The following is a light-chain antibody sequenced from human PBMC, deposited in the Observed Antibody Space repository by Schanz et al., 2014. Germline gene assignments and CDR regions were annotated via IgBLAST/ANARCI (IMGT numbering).Light chain of an antibody. V-gene: IGKV3-15*01. Sequence: EIVMTQSPATLSVSPGERATLSCRASQSVSSNLAWYQQKPGQAPRLLIYGASTRAIGIPARFSGSGSGTEFTLTISSLQSEDFVVYYCQQYGSSPPYTFGQGTKLEIK. CDR3: QQYGSSPPYT. CDR1: QSVSSN. CDR2: GAS. J-gene: IGKJ2*01.